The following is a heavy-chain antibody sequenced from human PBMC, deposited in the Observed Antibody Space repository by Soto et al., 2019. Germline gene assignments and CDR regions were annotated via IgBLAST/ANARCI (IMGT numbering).Heavy chain of an antibody. CDR1: GGSISSSSYF. V-gene: IGHV4-39*07. CDR3: ARSLLRYFDWPPKYFDY. J-gene: IGHJ4*02. CDR2: IYYSGNT. Sequence: PSETLSLTCTVSGGSISSSSYFWDWIRQPPGKALEWIGCIYYSGNTNYNPSLKSRVTISVDTSKNQFSLKLSSVTAADTAVYYCARSLLRYFDWPPKYFDYWGQGTLVTVSS. D-gene: IGHD3-9*01.